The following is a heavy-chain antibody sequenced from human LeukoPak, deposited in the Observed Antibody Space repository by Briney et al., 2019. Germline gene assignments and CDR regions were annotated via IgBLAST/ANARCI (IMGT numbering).Heavy chain of an antibody. J-gene: IGHJ6*03. CDR2: IYYSGST. CDR3: ARGVVPAGPQKKYYYYYYMDV. CDR1: GGSISSYY. Sequence: SETLSLTCTVSGGSISSYYWSWIRQPPGKGLEWIGYIYYSGSTNYNPSLKSRVTMSVDTSKNQFSLKLSSVTAADTAVYYCARGVVPAGPQKKYYYYYYMDVWGKGTTVTVSS. V-gene: IGHV4-59*01. D-gene: IGHD2-2*01.